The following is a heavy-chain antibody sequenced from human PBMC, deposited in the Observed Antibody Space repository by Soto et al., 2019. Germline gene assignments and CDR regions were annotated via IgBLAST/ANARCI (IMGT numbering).Heavy chain of an antibody. CDR3: ARHPAGVLWFGESSLYRFDY. CDR1: GGSISSSSYY. CDR2: IYYSGST. V-gene: IGHV4-39*01. D-gene: IGHD3-10*01. Sequence: QLQLQESGPGLVKPSETLSLTCTVSGGSISSSSYYWGWIRQPPGKGLEWIGSIYYSGSTYYNPSLKSRVTIAVDTSKNQFSVKLSAVTAAETAVYYCARHPAGVLWFGESSLYRFDYWGQGTLVTVSS. J-gene: IGHJ4*02.